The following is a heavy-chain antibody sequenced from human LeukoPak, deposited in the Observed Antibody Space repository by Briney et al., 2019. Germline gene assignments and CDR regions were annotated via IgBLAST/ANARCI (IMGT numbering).Heavy chain of an antibody. CDR3: ARAPSSYYDSSGYSYYYYYMDV. CDR1: GGSFSGYY. CDR2: IYHSGST. V-gene: IGHV4-38-2*01. D-gene: IGHD3-22*01. J-gene: IGHJ6*03. Sequence: SETLSLTCAVYGGSFSGYYWGWIRQPPGKGLEWIGSIYHSGSTYYNPSLKSRVTISVDTSKNQFSLKLSSVTAADTAVYYCARAPSSYYDSSGYSYYYYYMDVWGKGTTVTVSS.